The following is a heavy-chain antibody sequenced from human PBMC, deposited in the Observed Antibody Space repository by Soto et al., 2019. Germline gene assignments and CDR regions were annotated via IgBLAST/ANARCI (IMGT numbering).Heavy chain of an antibody. V-gene: IGHV3-7*03. Sequence: EVQLVESGGDLVQPGGSLRLSCAASGFTFSSYWMAWVRQSPGKGLEWVAGMNQHGRVIQYVDSSRGRFTISRDNARNLLYLQMNNLRVEDTAIYYCATDTYCPATCYRGHGNWGQGTLVTVSS. J-gene: IGHJ4*02. D-gene: IGHD2-8*02. CDR2: MNQHGRVI. CDR3: ATDTYCPATCYRGHGN. CDR1: GFTFSSYW.